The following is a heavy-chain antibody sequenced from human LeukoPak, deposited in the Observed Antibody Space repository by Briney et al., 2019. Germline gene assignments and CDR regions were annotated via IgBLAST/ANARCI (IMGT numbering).Heavy chain of an antibody. CDR2: INPNSGGT. D-gene: IGHD3-3*01. CDR1: GYTFTGYY. V-gene: IGHV1-2*02. J-gene: IGHJ4*02. CDR3: AREGITIFGVTQSPFDY. Sequence: ASVKVSCKASGYTFTGYYMHWVRQAPGQGLEWMGWINPNSGGTNYAQKFQGRVTMTRDTSISTVYMELSRLRSDDTAVYYCAREGITIFGVTQSPFDYWGQGTLVTVSS.